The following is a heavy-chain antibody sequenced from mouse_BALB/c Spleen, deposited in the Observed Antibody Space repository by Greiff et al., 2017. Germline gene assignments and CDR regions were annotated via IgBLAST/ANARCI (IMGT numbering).Heavy chain of an antibody. CDR3: ARKGDDYDVLDY. D-gene: IGHD2-4*01. CDR2: ISSGGSYT. CDR1: GFTFSSYA. J-gene: IGHJ2*01. Sequence: EVHLVESGGGLVKPGGSLKLSCAASGFTFSSYAMSWVRQTPEKRLEWVATISSGGSYTYYPDSVKGRFTIPRDNAKNTLYLQMSSLRSEDTAMYYCARKGDDYDVLDYWGQGTTLTVSS. V-gene: IGHV5-9-3*01.